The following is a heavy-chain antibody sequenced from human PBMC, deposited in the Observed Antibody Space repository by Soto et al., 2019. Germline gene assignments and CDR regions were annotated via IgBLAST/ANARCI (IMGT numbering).Heavy chain of an antibody. D-gene: IGHD3-22*01. Sequence: PSETLCLTCTVSGGSVGSGGYYWSWIRQPPGKGLEWIGYIYYSGSTNYNPSLKSRVTISVDTSKNQFSLKLSSVTAADTAVYYCARGGTYYDSSGYYYAGFDYWGQGTLVTVSS. J-gene: IGHJ4*02. CDR2: IYYSGST. V-gene: IGHV4-61*08. CDR1: GGSVGSGGYY. CDR3: ARGGTYYDSSGYYYAGFDY.